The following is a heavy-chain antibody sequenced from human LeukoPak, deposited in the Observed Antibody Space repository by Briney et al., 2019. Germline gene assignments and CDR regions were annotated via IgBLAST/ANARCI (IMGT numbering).Heavy chain of an antibody. J-gene: IGHJ4*02. CDR3: ARARNCSSGTCYKDY. CDR2: INGDGSST. Sequence: PGGSLRLSCAASGLTFSGYWMHWVRQARGKGLVWVSRINGDGSSTSYADSVKGRFTISRDNAKNTLYLQMNSLGAEDTAVYYCARARNCSSGTCYKDYWGQGTLVTVSS. D-gene: IGHD2-15*01. V-gene: IGHV3-74*01. CDR1: GLTFSGYW.